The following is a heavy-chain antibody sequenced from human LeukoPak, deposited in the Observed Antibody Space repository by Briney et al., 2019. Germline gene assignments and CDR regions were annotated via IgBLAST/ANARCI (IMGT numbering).Heavy chain of an antibody. CDR3: ARGGGYYDFWSGSYYMDV. CDR1: GGTFSSYA. J-gene: IGHJ6*03. D-gene: IGHD3-3*01. CDR2: IIPIFGTA. Sequence: SVKVSCKASGGTFSSYAISWVRQAPGQGLEWMGGIIPIFGTANYAQKFQGRVTITTDESTSTACMELSSLRSEDTAVYYCARGGGYYDFWSGSYYMDVWGKGTTVTVSS. V-gene: IGHV1-69*05.